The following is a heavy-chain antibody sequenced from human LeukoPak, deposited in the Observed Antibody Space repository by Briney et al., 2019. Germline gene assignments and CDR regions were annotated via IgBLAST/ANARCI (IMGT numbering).Heavy chain of an antibody. CDR1: GGSFSGYY. Sequence: SETLSLTCAVSGGSFSGYYWSWIRQPPGKGLEWIGEINHSGSTNYNPSLTSRVTISVDTSKNQFSLKLSSVTAADTAVYYCARGQRLVYYYYMDVWGKGTTVTVS. J-gene: IGHJ6*03. CDR3: ARGQRLVYYYYMDV. V-gene: IGHV4-34*01. CDR2: INHSGST. D-gene: IGHD6-19*01.